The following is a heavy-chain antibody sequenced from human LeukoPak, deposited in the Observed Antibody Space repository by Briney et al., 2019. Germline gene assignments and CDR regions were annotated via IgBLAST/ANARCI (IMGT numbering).Heavy chain of an antibody. D-gene: IGHD3-10*01. V-gene: IGHV4-30-4*01. CDR1: GGSITTGRYY. Sequence: SQTLSLTCTVSGGSITTGRYYWSWIRQPPGKGLEWIGYIYYSGSTYYNPSLKSRVTISVDTSKNQFSLKLSSVTAADTAVYYCAAAFMVRGVSWGQGTLVTVSS. CDR2: IYYSGST. CDR3: AAAFMVRGVS. J-gene: IGHJ4*02.